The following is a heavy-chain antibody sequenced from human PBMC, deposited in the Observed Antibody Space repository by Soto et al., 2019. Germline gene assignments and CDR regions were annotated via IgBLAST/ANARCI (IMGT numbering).Heavy chain of an antibody. CDR2: IYYSGST. V-gene: IGHV4-30-4*01. CDR1: GGSISSGDYY. CDR3: ALLVGAKLLGYGMDV. Sequence: QVQLQESGPGLVKPSQTLSLTCTVSGGSISSGDYYWSWIRQPPGKGLEWIGYIYYSGSTYYNPSLMSRVTISVDTSKNLFSLKLSSVTAADTAVYYCALLVGAKLLGYGMDVWGQGTTVTVSS. J-gene: IGHJ6*02. D-gene: IGHD1-26*01.